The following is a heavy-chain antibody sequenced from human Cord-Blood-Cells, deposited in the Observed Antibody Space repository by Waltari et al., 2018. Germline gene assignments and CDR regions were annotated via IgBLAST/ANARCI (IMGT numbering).Heavy chain of an antibody. V-gene: IGHV4-30-4*08. CDR2: IYYSGST. Sequence: QVQLQESGPGLVKPSQTLSLTCPVSGGSTSSGAYYWSWIRQPPGKGLEWIGYIYYSGSTYYNPSLTSRVTISVDTSKNQFSLKLSSVTAADTAVYYCARAQVRWYYGMDVWGQGTTVTVSS. D-gene: IGHD3-10*01. CDR3: ARAQVRWYYGMDV. CDR1: GGSTSSGAYY. J-gene: IGHJ6*02.